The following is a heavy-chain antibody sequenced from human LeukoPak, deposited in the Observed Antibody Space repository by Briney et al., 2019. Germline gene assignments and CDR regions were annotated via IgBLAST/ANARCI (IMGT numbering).Heavy chain of an antibody. Sequence: QTGGSLRLSCAASGFAFSSHAMHWVRQAPGKGLEWVAVISYDESTKYYADSVKGRFTISRDNSRNTLYLQMNSLRADDTALYYCARDLYSSSSVNWFDPWGQGTLVTVSS. D-gene: IGHD6-6*01. V-gene: IGHV3-30*04. CDR1: GFAFSSHA. J-gene: IGHJ5*02. CDR2: ISYDESTK. CDR3: ARDLYSSSSVNWFDP.